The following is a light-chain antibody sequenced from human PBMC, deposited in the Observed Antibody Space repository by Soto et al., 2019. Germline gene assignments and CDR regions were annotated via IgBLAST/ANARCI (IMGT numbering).Light chain of an antibody. CDR1: QSVSSY. Sequence: EIVLTQSPATLSLSPWERATLSCRASQSVSSYLAWYQQKPGQAPSLLIYDASNMATGIPARFSGSGSGTDFTLTISSLEPEDFAVYYCQQRSNWPLMYTFGQGTELEIK. J-gene: IGKJ2*01. V-gene: IGKV3-11*01. CDR3: QQRSNWPLMYT. CDR2: DAS.